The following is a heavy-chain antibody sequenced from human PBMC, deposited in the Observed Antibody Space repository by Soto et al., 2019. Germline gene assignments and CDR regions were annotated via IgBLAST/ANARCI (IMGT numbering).Heavy chain of an antibody. CDR3: ARGGYDPSDAFDI. J-gene: IGHJ3*02. V-gene: IGHV3-21*01. D-gene: IGHD5-12*01. CDR2: ISSSSSYI. CDR1: GFTFSSYS. Sequence: EVQLVESGGGLVKPGGSLRLSCAASGFTFSSYSMNWVRQAPGKGLEWVSSISSSSSYIYYADSVKGRFTISRDNAKNSLYLEMNSLRAEDTAVYYCARGGYDPSDAFDIWGQGTMVTVSS.